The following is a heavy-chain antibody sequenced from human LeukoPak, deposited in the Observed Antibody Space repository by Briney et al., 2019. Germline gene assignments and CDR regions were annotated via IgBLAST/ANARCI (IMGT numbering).Heavy chain of an antibody. D-gene: IGHD6-13*01. CDR1: GYTFTTYG. CDR3: ARDAYSSSWYEK. V-gene: IGHV1-18*01. Sequence: ASVKVSCKASGYTFTTYGISWVRQAPGLGLEWMGWISGYNGNTKYAQKLQGRVTLTTDTSTSTAYMELRSLRSDDTAVYYCARDAYSSSWYEKWGQGTLVTVSS. CDR2: ISGYNGNT. J-gene: IGHJ4*02.